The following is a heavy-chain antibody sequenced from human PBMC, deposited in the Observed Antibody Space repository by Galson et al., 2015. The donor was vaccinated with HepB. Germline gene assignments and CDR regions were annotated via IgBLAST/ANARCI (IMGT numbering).Heavy chain of an antibody. CDR1: GFSLSTSGVG. V-gene: IGHV2-5*02. Sequence: PALVKPTQTLTLTCTFSGFSLSTSGVGVGWIRQPPGKALEWLALIYWDDDKRYSPSLKSRLTITKDTSKNQVVLTMTNMDPVDTATYYCAHQTTDVVITLGFQHWGQGTLVTVSS. J-gene: IGHJ1*01. CDR3: AHQTTDVVITLGFQH. CDR2: IYWDDDK. D-gene: IGHD3-22*01.